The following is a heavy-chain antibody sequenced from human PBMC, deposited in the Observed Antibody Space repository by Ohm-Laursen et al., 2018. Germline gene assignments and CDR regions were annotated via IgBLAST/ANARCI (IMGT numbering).Heavy chain of an antibody. Sequence: SLRLSCTASGFTFSNHAMTWVRQAPGKGLEWVTAIRGSGGSTYYADSVKGRFTISRDNSKSTPYLQMNSLRAEDTAVYYCARGAYSLDLWGRGTLVTVSS. CDR2: IRGSGGST. V-gene: IGHV3-23*01. CDR1: GFTFSNHA. J-gene: IGHJ4*02. D-gene: IGHD5-18*01. CDR3: ARGAYSLDL.